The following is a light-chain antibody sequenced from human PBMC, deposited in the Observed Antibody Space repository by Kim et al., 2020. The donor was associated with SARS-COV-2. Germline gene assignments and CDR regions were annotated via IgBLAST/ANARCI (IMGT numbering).Light chain of an antibody. Sequence: KLTFTVIGRHRGYAMAWQQQQPEKGPRYLMKLNSDGSHTKGDGIPDRFSGSSSGSERYLTISSLQSEDEADYYCQTWGTGINWVFGGGTQLTVL. CDR3: QTWGTGINWV. V-gene: IGLV4-69*01. J-gene: IGLJ3*02. CDR2: LNSDGSH. CDR1: GRHRGYA.